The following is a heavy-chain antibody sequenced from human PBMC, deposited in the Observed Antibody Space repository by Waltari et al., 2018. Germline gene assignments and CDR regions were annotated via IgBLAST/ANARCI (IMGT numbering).Heavy chain of an antibody. Sequence: QLQLQESGPGLVKPSQTLSLPCTVSGDSIDTGAYYWNWIRQSPGEGLAWIGYVYFDGSTYSSPSLKSRLSISIDLSANQFSLMLRSVTGADTALYYCARSTVVVPAAIDYWGQGLLVTVSS. D-gene: IGHD2-2*01. V-gene: IGHV4-30-4*08. CDR1: GDSIDTGAYY. CDR3: ARSTVVVPAAIDY. CDR2: VYFDGST. J-gene: IGHJ4*02.